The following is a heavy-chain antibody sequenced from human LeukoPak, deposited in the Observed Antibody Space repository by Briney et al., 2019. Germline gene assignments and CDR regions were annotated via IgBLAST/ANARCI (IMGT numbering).Heavy chain of an antibody. V-gene: IGHV4-59*01. Sequence: SETLSLTCTVSGGSISSYYWSWIRQPPGKGLEWIGYIYYSGSTNYNPSHKSRVTISVDTSKNQFSLKLSSVTAADTAVYYCARGTIDYGDYVNWFDPWGQGTLVTVSS. CDR3: ARGTIDYGDYVNWFDP. CDR2: IYYSGST. J-gene: IGHJ5*02. CDR1: GGSISSYY. D-gene: IGHD4-17*01.